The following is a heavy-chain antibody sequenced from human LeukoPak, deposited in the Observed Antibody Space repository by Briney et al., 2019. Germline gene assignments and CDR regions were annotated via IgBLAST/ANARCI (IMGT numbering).Heavy chain of an antibody. J-gene: IGHJ4*02. V-gene: IGHV3-66*02. CDR2: IYSGGST. Sequence: GGSLRLSCAASGFTVGSNYMSWVRQAPGKGLEWVSVIYSGGSTYYADSVKGRFTISRDNSKNTLYLQMNSLRVEDTAVYYCARDALSGSYDYWGQGTLVTVSS. CDR1: GFTVGSNY. CDR3: ARDALSGSYDY. D-gene: IGHD1-26*01.